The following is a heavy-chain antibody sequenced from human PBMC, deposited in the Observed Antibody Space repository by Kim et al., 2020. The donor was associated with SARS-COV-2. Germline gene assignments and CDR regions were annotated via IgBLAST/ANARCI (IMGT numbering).Heavy chain of an antibody. D-gene: IGHD2-15*01. CDR3: ARACGGSCYSRSRFLFDF. Sequence: GGSLRLSCAASGFTVSNNYMSWVRQAPGKGLEWVSAIYSGGNTYYADSVKGRFTISRETSKNTMYLQMNSLRAEDTAVYYCARACGGSCYSRSRFLFDFRGPGTLVTVS. CDR2: IYSGGNT. V-gene: IGHV3-66*01. CDR1: GFTVSNNY. J-gene: IGHJ4*02.